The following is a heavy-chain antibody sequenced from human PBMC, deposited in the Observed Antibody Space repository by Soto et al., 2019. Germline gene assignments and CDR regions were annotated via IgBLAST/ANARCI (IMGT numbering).Heavy chain of an antibody. D-gene: IGHD2-15*01. CDR1: GGTFSSYA. J-gene: IGHJ6*02. V-gene: IGHV1-69*13. CDR2: IIPIFGTA. CDR3: ARLNGYCVRGSCHGHYAMDV. Sequence: GASVKVSCKASGGTFSSYAISWVRQAPGQGLEWMGGIIPIFGTANYAQKFQGRVTITADESTSTAYMELSSLRSEDTAVYYCARLNGYCVRGSCHGHYAMDVWGQGTTVTVSS.